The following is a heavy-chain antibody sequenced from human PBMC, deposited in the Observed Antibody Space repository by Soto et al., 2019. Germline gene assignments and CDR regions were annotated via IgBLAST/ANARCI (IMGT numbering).Heavy chain of an antibody. D-gene: IGHD2-15*01. CDR3: ARRTSSLGYCSGGSCHFDY. V-gene: IGHV4-34*01. J-gene: IGHJ4*02. CDR1: GGSFSGYY. CDR2: INHSGST. Sequence: QVQLQQWGAGLLKPSETLSLTCAVYGGSFSGYYWSWIRQPPGKGLEWIGEINHSGSTNYNPSLKSRVTISVDTSKNQFSLKLSSVTAADTAVYYCARRTSSLGYCSGGSCHFDYWGQGTLVTVSS.